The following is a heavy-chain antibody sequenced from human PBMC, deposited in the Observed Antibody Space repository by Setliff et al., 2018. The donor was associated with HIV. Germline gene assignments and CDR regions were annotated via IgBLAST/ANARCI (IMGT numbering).Heavy chain of an antibody. Sequence: PGGSLRLSCAASGFTFSTYAMSWVRQAPGKGLEWVSVISGSGDSTYYADSVKGRFTISRDNSKNTLYLQMNSLRAEDTAVYYCAKTRYCSGASCHTVHDFWGQGTLVTVSS. V-gene: IGHV3-23*01. CDR2: ISGSGDST. J-gene: IGHJ4*02. CDR3: AKTRYCSGASCHTVHDF. D-gene: IGHD2-15*01. CDR1: GFTFSTYA.